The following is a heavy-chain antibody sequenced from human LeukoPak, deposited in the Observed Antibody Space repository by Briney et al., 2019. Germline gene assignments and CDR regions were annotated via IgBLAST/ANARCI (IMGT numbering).Heavy chain of an antibody. J-gene: IGHJ4*02. D-gene: IGHD2/OR15-2a*01. V-gene: IGHV3-7*01. Sequence: GGSLRLSCEASGFTLSNHWMTWVRQAPGKGLEWVATIKQGGSDKFYVDSVKGRFTISGDNAKNSLYLEMNSLRDEDTAVYYCARDTFGLWGQGTLVTVSS. CDR1: GFTLSNHW. CDR2: IKQGGSDK. CDR3: ARDTFGL.